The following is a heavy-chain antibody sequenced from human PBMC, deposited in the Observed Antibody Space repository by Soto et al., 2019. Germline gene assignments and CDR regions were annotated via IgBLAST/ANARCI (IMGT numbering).Heavy chain of an antibody. CDR3: ARGEASSSWYPVFGY. V-gene: IGHV1-2*04. J-gene: IGHJ4*02. CDR1: GYTFTGYY. Sequence: ASVKVSCKASGYTFTGYYMHWVRQAPGQGLEWMGWINPNSGGTNYAQKFQGWVTMTRDTSISTAYMELSRLRSDDTAVYYCARGEASSSWYPVFGYWGQGTLVTVSS. D-gene: IGHD6-13*01. CDR2: INPNSGGT.